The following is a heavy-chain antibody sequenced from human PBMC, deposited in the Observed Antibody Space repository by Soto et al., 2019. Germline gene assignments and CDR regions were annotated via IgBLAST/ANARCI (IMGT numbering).Heavy chain of an antibody. CDR1: GFTFSSYA. D-gene: IGHD1-26*01. J-gene: IGHJ5*02. CDR2: VSGSGDST. Sequence: EVQLLESGGGLVQPGGSLRLSCAASGFTFSSYAMSWVRQAPGKGLEWVSGVSGSGDSTYYADSVKGRFTISRDNSKNTLYLQMKSLRAEDTAVYYCAKDPRGYSANDGGPNWFHPWGQGTLVAVSS. CDR3: AKDPRGYSANDGGPNWFHP. V-gene: IGHV3-23*01.